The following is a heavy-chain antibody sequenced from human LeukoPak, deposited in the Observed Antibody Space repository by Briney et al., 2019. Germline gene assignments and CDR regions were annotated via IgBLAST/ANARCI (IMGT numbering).Heavy chain of an antibody. Sequence: ASVKVSCKASGYTFIDYAMHWVRQAPGQRLEWMGWINTGNGNTKYAQKFQGRVTITRDTSASTVYMELSSLRSEDTAVYYCARDRNYYESSGYYFHWGQGTLVTVSS. V-gene: IGHV1-3*04. CDR3: ARDRNYYESSGYYFH. CDR1: GYTFIDYA. CDR2: INTGNGNT. J-gene: IGHJ4*02. D-gene: IGHD3-22*01.